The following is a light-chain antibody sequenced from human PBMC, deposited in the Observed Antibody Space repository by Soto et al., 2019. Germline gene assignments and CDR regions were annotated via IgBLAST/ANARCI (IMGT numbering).Light chain of an antibody. CDR3: QSYDGSLYV. V-gene: IGLV1-40*01. Sequence: QPVLTQPPSVSGAPGQSVTISCTGSSSNIGAGYDVHWYQQFPGAAPKLLIYGNSNRPSGVPDRFSGAKSGTSASLAISALLAEDEADYYCQSYDGSLYVFGSGTKLTVL. J-gene: IGLJ1*01. CDR2: GNS. CDR1: SSNIGAGYD.